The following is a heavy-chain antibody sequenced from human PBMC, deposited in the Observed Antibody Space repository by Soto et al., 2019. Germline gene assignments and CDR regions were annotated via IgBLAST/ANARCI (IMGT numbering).Heavy chain of an antibody. D-gene: IGHD2-8*02. Sequence: GGSLRLSCAASGFTFSSYAMHWVRQAPGKGLEWVAVISYDGSNKYYADSVKGRFTISRDNSKNTLYLQMNSLRAEDTAVYYCARDFRSSCTGSNCVYFDYWGKGTQVTVSS. CDR2: ISYDGSNK. CDR3: ARDFRSSCTGSNCVYFDY. J-gene: IGHJ4*02. V-gene: IGHV3-30-3*01. CDR1: GFTFSSYA.